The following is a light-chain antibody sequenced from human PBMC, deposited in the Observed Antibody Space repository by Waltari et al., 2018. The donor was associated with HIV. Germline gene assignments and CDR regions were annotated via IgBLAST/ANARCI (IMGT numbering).Light chain of an antibody. CDR3: CAYAGSYTYV. Sequence: QSALTQPRSVSGSLGQSVTISCTGTNSDVGSYHYGSWYRQPPNQAPALMVYDVTKRPSGVPDRFSGSKSGNTASLTISGLQADDEADFYCCAYAGSYTYVFGTGTRVTV. J-gene: IGLJ1*01. V-gene: IGLV2-11*01. CDR1: NSDVGSYHY. CDR2: DVT.